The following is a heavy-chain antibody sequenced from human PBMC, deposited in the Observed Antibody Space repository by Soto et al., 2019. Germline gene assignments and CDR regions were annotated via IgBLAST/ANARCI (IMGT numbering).Heavy chain of an antibody. CDR2: INPSGGST. D-gene: IGHD6-19*01. CDR1: GYTFTSYY. Sequence: VKRSCKAFGYTFTSYYMHWVRQAPGQGLEWMGIINPSGGSTSYAQKFQGRVTMTMDTSTSTVYMELSSLRSEDTAVYYCARDDDKVQQWLVNGGVYGMEVWGQGTKVTVSS. CDR3: ARDDDKVQQWLVNGGVYGMEV. V-gene: IGHV1-46*01. J-gene: IGHJ6*02.